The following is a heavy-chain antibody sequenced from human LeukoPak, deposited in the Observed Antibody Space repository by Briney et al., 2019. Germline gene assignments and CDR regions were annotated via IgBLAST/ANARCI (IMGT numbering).Heavy chain of an antibody. CDR1: GFIFSSAW. CDR2: IKNKTNGGTT. D-gene: IGHD2-2*01. CDR3: ARGLCTSTGCYQGPFDF. J-gene: IGHJ4*02. Sequence: GGSLRLSSEASGFIFSSAWMTWVRQAPGKGLEWVGHIKNKTNGGTTDYAAPVKGRFSISRDDSKKTLYLQMNRLRTEDTAVYYCARGLCTSTGCYQGPFDFWGQGMLVTVSS. V-gene: IGHV3-15*01.